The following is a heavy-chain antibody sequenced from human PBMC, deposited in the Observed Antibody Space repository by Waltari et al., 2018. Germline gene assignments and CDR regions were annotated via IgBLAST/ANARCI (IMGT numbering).Heavy chain of an antibody. V-gene: IGHV3-53*04. CDR2: IYIGGRT. Sequence: EVQLVESGGGLVQPGGSLRLSCAASGFIVNTYYMGWVRRAPGKGLGWVSKIYIGGRTKYADSLKGRCTVSRHSSQNTLYLQMNSLRVEDTAIYYCARLKDYTDWYFDIWGRGTLVTVSA. CDR1: GFIVNTYY. J-gene: IGHJ2*01. D-gene: IGHD4-4*01. CDR3: ARLKDYTDWYFDI.